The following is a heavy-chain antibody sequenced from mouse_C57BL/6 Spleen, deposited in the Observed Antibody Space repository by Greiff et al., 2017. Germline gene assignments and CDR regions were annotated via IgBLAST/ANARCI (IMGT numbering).Heavy chain of an antibody. D-gene: IGHD1-1*01. Sequence: VQLQQSGAELVKPGASVKLSCKASGYTFTSYWMHWVKQRPGQGLEWIGMIHPNSGSTNYNEKFKSKATLTVDKSSSTAYMQLSSLTSEDSAVYYCARSGITTVVATYWYFDVWGTGTTVTVSS. V-gene: IGHV1-64*01. J-gene: IGHJ1*03. CDR3: ARSGITTVVATYWYFDV. CDR1: GYTFTSYW. CDR2: IHPNSGST.